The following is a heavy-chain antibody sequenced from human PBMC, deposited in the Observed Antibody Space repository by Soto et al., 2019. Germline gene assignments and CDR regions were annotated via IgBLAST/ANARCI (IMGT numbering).Heavy chain of an antibody. CDR3: ARSTRYYDIDY. D-gene: IGHD1-26*01. V-gene: IGHV1-8*01. Sequence: QVQLVQSGAEVTKPGASVKVSCKASGYTFTSYDINWVRQATGQGLEWMGWMNPNSGNTGYAQKFQGRGTMTRKTSISTAYMELSSLRSDDTAVYFCARSTRYYDIDYWGQGALVTVSS. CDR2: MNPNSGNT. CDR1: GYTFTSYD. J-gene: IGHJ4*02.